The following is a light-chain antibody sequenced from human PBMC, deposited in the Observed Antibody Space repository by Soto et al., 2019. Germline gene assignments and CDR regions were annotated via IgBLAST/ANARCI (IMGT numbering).Light chain of an antibody. J-gene: IGKJ5*01. CDR3: QQRSNWPLIT. CDR1: QSVSSSY. Sequence: EIVLTQSTGTLSLSPGEKATLSRRASQSVSSSYLAWYQQKPGQAPRLLIYDASNRATGIPARFSGSGSGTDLTLTISSLEPEDFAVYYCQQRSNWPLITFGQGTRLEI. CDR2: DAS. V-gene: IGKV3-11*01.